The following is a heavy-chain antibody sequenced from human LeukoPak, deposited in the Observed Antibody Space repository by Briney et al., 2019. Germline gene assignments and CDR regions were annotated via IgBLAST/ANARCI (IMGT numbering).Heavy chain of an antibody. CDR3: AREWTTNYAFDI. D-gene: IGHD4-17*01. CDR1: GFAFSDYY. Sequence: GGSLRLSCAASGFAFSDYYMSWIRQAPGKGLEWVSYISSSGSTIYYADSVKGRFTISRDNAKNSLYLQMNSLRAEDTAVYYCAREWTTNYAFDIWGQGTMVTVSS. CDR2: ISSSGSTI. V-gene: IGHV3-11*01. J-gene: IGHJ3*02.